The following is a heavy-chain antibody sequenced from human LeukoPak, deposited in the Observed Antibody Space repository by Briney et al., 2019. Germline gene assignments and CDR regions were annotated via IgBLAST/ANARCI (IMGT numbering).Heavy chain of an antibody. Sequence: ASVKVSCKASGYTFTSYDINWVRQAPGQGLEWMGWMNPNSGNTGYAQKFQGRVTMTRNTSISTAYMELSSLRSEDTAVYYCARAGGGYSSSWYDWLDPWGQGTLVTVSS. J-gene: IGHJ5*02. CDR3: ARAGGGYSSSWYDWLDP. V-gene: IGHV1-8*01. CDR1: GYTFTSYD. D-gene: IGHD6-13*01. CDR2: MNPNSGNT.